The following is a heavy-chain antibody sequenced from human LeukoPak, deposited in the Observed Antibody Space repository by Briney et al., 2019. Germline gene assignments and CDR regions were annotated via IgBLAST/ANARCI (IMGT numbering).Heavy chain of an antibody. CDR1: GFTFSSYS. J-gene: IGHJ4*02. V-gene: IGHV3-21*01. D-gene: IGHD3-16*02. CDR2: ISSSSSYI. CDR3: ARVTRDYVWGSYRYRFSSLDY. Sequence: GSLRLSCAASGFTFSSYSMNWVRQAPGKGLEWVSSISSSSSYIYYADSVKGRFTISRDNAKNSLYLQMNSLRAEDTAVYYCARVTRDYVWGSYRYRFSSLDYWGQGTLVTVPS.